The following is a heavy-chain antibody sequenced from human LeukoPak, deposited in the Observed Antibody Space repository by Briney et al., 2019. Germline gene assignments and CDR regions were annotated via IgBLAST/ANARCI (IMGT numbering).Heavy chain of an antibody. D-gene: IGHD2-15*01. V-gene: IGHV3-7*03. CDR2: IKQEGSEK. J-gene: IGHJ3*02. CDR3: ARLHCSGGSCYSGIDAFDI. CDR1: GFTFGSYW. Sequence: RGSLRLSCVASGFTFGSYWMTWVRQAPGKGLEWVANIKQEGSEKYCVDSVKGRFIISRDNAEKSLYLQMNSLRADDTAVYYCARLHCSGGSCYSGIDAFDIWGQGTMVTVSS.